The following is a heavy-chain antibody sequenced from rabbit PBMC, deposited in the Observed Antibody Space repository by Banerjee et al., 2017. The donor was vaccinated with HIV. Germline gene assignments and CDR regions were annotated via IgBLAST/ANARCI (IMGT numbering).Heavy chain of an antibody. V-gene: IGHV1S47*01. CDR1: GFDFSSYG. J-gene: IGHJ4*01. D-gene: IGHD6-1*01. CDR3: VRRGDGAYGYDYFNL. CDR2: IDPVFGST. Sequence: QEQLEESGGGLVQPGGSLKLSCKASGFDFSSYGVSWVRQAPGKGLEWIGYIDPVFGSTYYASWVNGRFTISSHNAQNTLYLQLNSLTAADTATYFCVRRGDGAYGYDYFNLWGPGTLVTVS.